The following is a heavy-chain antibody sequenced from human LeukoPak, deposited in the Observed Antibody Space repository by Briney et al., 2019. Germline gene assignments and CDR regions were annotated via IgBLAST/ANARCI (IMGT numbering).Heavy chain of an antibody. D-gene: IGHD1-26*01. Sequence: GGSLRLSCGASGYSFSSYWMHWVRQVPGEGLVWVSRINGAGTTTTYADSVKGRFTISRDNARNTLSLEMDSLRVEDTAVYYCIRGVSGYYSYYAMDVWGQGTTVIVSS. V-gene: IGHV3-74*01. CDR2: INGAGTTT. CDR1: GYSFSSYW. CDR3: IRGVSGYYSYYAMDV. J-gene: IGHJ6*02.